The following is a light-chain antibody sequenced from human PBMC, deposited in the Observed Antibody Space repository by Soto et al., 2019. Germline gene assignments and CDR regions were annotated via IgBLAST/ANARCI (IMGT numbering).Light chain of an antibody. CDR1: QSISRY. J-gene: IGKJ1*01. CDR3: QHYSDPRT. Sequence: EIVLTQSPATLSLSPGERGTPSLRASQSISRYLAWYQQKPGQAPRLLIYDESNRATGVPARFSGSGSGTDFTLTISSLEPEDFAVYYCQHYSDPRTFGQGTKVDIK. CDR2: DES. V-gene: IGKV3-11*01.